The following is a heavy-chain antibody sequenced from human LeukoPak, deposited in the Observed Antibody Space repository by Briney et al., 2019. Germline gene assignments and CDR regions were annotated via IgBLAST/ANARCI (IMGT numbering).Heavy chain of an antibody. J-gene: IGHJ4*02. CDR2: ISYDGSNK. CDR1: GFTFSSYA. D-gene: IGHD1-26*01. CDR3: ARPGGFEVGATDLDY. V-gene: IGHV3-30-3*01. Sequence: PGRSLRLSCAASGFTFSSYAMHWVRQAPGKGLEWVAVISYDGSNKYYADSVKGRFTISRDNSKNTLYLQMNSLRAEDTAVYYCARPGGFEVGATDLDYWGQGTLVTVSS.